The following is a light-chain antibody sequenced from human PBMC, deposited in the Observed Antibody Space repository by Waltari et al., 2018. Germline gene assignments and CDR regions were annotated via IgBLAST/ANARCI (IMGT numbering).Light chain of an antibody. V-gene: IGLV2-14*01. Sequence: ALTQPAAVSGSPGQSIPISCPRTRRDVGGSDFSSWYQPHQGKAPKLIIYDVTKRTAGVSNRFSGSTSDNTASLTISGLQAEDEADDYCSSYTSSSTLGVFGGGTKLTVL. CDR1: RRDVGGSDF. CDR3: SSYTSSSTLGV. J-gene: IGLJ3*02. CDR2: DVT.